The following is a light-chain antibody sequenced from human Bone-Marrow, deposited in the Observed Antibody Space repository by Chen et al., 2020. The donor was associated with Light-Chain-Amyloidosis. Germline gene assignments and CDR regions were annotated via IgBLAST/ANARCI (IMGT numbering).Light chain of an antibody. CDR2: GDT. CDR1: SSNIGAGYD. J-gene: IGLJ2*01. V-gene: IGLV1-40*01. CDR3: QSYDSSLSGVV. Sequence: QSVLTQSPSVSGAPGQRVMISCSGSSSNIGAGYDVHWYQQIPGTAPKLLIYGDTNRPSGVPDRFSGFKSGTSAYLAIAGLQAEDEAHYFCQSYDSSLSGVVFGGGAKLTVL.